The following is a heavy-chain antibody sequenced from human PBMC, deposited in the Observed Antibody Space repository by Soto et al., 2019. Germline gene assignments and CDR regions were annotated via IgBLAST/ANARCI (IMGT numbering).Heavy chain of an antibody. V-gene: IGHV1-2*02. Sequence: QVQLVQSGAEVKKPGASVKVSCKASGYTFTGNFIHWVRQAPGQGLEWMGWINPNRGATYYAQKFQGRVTMTSDTSITTAYMELSGLTSDDTAVYFCTREGGDIVQMVYALPWYWGQGTLVTVSS. CDR3: TREGGDIVQMVYALPWY. CDR2: INPNRGAT. CDR1: GYTFTGNF. D-gene: IGHD2-8*01. J-gene: IGHJ4*02.